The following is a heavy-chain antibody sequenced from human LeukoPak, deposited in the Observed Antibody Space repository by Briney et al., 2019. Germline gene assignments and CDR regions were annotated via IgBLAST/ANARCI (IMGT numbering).Heavy chain of an antibody. Sequence: PGGSLRLSCAASGFTFSDYYMSWIRRAPGKGLEWDSYISSSGSTIYYADSVKGRFTISGDNAKNSLYLQMNSLRAEDTAVYYCARETTGYFIDAFDIWGQGTMVTVSS. V-gene: IGHV3-11*01. CDR1: GFTFSDYY. CDR2: ISSSGSTI. CDR3: ARETTGYFIDAFDI. D-gene: IGHD3-9*01. J-gene: IGHJ3*02.